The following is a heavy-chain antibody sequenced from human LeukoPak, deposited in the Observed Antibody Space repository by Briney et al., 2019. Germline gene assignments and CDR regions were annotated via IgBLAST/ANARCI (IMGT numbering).Heavy chain of an antibody. V-gene: IGHV4-59*01. CDR2: IYYSGST. CDR1: GGSISSYY. CDR3: ARESRCGSDCYSIDY. D-gene: IGHD2-21*02. Sequence: SETLSLTCTVSGGSISSYYWSWIRQPPGKGLEWIGYIYYSGSTNYNPSLKSRVTTSVDTSKNQFSLKLSSVTAADTAVYYCARESRCGSDCYSIDYWGQGTLVTVSS. J-gene: IGHJ4*02.